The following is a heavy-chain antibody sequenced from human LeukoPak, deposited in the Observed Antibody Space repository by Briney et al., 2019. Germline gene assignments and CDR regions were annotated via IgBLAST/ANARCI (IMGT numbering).Heavy chain of an antibody. Sequence: PSETLSLTCTVSDGSIRSYFWSWLRQPPGKGLEWIGYIWDTEITDYNPSLKSRVTISLDTSKNHFSLKLRSVTAADTALYFCARGLVLATDDAFDIWGQGTLVTVSS. CDR1: DGSIRSYF. CDR3: ARGLVLATDDAFDI. V-gene: IGHV4-59*01. J-gene: IGHJ3*02. CDR2: IWDTEIT. D-gene: IGHD5-12*01.